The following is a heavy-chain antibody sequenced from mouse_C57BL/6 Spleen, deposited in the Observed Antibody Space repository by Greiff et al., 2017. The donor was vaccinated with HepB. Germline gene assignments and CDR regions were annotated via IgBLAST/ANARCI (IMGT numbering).Heavy chain of an antibody. J-gene: IGHJ4*01. CDR1: GYAFSSYW. CDR3: ARRGYYGSSYGYAMDY. V-gene: IGHV1-80*01. D-gene: IGHD1-1*01. CDR2: IYPGDGDT. Sequence: VQLQQSGAELVKPGASVKISCKASGYAFSSYWMNWVKQRPGKGLEWIGQIYPGDGDTNYNGKFKGKATLTADKSSSTAYMQLSSLTSEDSAVYFCARRGYYGSSYGYAMDYWGQGTSVTVSS.